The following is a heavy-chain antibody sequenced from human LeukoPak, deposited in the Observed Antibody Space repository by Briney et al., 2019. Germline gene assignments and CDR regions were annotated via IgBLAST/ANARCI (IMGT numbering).Heavy chain of an antibody. CDR3: AREQIWSWGY. CDR1: GFTVSSNY. D-gene: IGHD3-10*01. J-gene: IGHJ4*02. V-gene: IGHV3-66*01. CDR2: IYSGGN. Sequence: AGGSLRLSCAAPGFTVSSNYMSWVRQAPGTGLEWVSIIYSGGNYYADSVKGRFTVSRDNAKNMVYLQMNSLRAEDTAVYYCAREQIWSWGYWGQGTLVTVSS.